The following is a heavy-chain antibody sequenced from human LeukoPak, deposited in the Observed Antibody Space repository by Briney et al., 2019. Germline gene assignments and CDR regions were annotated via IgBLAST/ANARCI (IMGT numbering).Heavy chain of an antibody. V-gene: IGHV3-11*01. D-gene: IGHD6-6*01. CDR1: GFTFSDYY. Sequence: GGSLRLSCAASGFTFSDYYMSWTRQAPGKGLEWVSYISSSGSTIYYADSVKSRFTISRDNAKNSLYLQMNSLRAEDTAVYYCARGDSGSPRHYYYYGMDVWGQGTTVTVSS. J-gene: IGHJ6*02. CDR3: ARGDSGSPRHYYYYGMDV. CDR2: ISSSGSTI.